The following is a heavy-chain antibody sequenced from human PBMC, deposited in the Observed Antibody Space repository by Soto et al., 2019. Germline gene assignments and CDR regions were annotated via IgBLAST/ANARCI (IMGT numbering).Heavy chain of an antibody. CDR3: ARGGWCGECSFEY. V-gene: IGHV1-46*01. CDR1: GYTFTSHY. CDR2: INPSGGDT. D-gene: IGHD2-8*01. Sequence: ASVKVSCKASGYTFTSHYIHWVRQAPGQGLEWMGIINPSGGDTTYAQHLQGRVTMTRDTSTRTVYMELSSLRSEDTAVYYCARGGWCGECSFEYLGEVILVTVCS. J-gene: IGHJ4*02.